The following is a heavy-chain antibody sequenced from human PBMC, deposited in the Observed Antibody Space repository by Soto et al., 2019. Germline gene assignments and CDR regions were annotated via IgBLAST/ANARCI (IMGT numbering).Heavy chain of an antibody. CDR3: ARDKDYYDSSGYTDRGQDY. V-gene: IGHV4-4*02. CDR1: GGSISSSNW. D-gene: IGHD3-22*01. Sequence: PLETLSLTCAVSGGSISSSNWWSWVRQPPGKGLEWIGEIYHSGSNNYNPSLKSRVTISVDKSKYQFSLKLSSVTAADKALYYCARDKDYYDSSGYTDRGQDYWGQGTLVTVS. CDR2: IYHSGSN. J-gene: IGHJ4*02.